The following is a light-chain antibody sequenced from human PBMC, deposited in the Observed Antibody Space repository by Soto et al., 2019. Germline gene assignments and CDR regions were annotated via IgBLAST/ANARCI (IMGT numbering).Light chain of an antibody. CDR2: LDSDGSH. Sequence: QSVLTQSPSASASLGASVKLTCTLSSGHSSYAIAWHQQQPEKGPRYLMKLDSDGSHTKGDAIPDRFSGSSSGAERYLTISSLQSEDEADYYCQTCVTGRHVGFGGGTKRTVL. J-gene: IGLJ2*01. CDR3: QTCVTGRHVG. V-gene: IGLV4-69*01. CDR1: SGHSSYA.